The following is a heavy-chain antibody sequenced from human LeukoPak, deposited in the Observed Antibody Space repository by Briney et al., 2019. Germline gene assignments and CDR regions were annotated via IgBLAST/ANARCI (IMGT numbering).Heavy chain of an antibody. CDR1: GFTFSSHA. Sequence: PGGSLRLSCAASGFTFSSHAMHWVRQAPGKGLEYVSAISSNGGSTYYANSVKGRFTISRDNSKNTLYLQMGSLRAEDMAVYYCARGGSSGYKYWGQGTLVTVSS. V-gene: IGHV3-64*01. D-gene: IGHD3-22*01. CDR2: ISSNGGST. CDR3: ARGGSSGYKY. J-gene: IGHJ4*02.